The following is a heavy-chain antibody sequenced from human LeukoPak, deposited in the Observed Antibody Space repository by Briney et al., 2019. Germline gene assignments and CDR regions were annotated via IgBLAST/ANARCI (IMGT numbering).Heavy chain of an antibody. V-gene: IGHV3-30*02. CDR1: GFTFSTSG. CDR2: VPFDGIKK. CDR3: AKDRPQSSGWGTPADF. J-gene: IGHJ4*02. D-gene: IGHD6-19*01. Sequence: PGGSLRLSCAASGFTFSTSGMHWVRQAPVKGLEWVAYVPFDGIKKFYADSVRGRFTISRDNSKNTLYLQLNSLRPDDTAVYYCAKDRPQSSGWGTPADFWGQGTLVTVSS.